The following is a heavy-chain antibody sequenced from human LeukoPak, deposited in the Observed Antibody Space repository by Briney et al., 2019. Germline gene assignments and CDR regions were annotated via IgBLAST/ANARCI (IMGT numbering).Heavy chain of an antibody. Sequence: GGSLRLSCAASGFTFSSYWMSWVRQAPGKGLEWVANIKQDGSEKYYVDSVKGRFTISRDNAKNSLYLQMNSLRAEDTAVYYCAREGYDILTGYFSFDYWGQGTLVTVSS. CDR1: GFTFSSYW. CDR2: IKQDGSEK. J-gene: IGHJ4*02. V-gene: IGHV3-7*01. D-gene: IGHD3-9*01. CDR3: AREGYDILTGYFSFDY.